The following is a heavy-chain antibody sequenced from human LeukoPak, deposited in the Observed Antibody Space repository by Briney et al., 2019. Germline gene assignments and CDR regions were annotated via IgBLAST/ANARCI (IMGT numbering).Heavy chain of an antibody. V-gene: IGHV4-38-2*01. CDR2: IYHSGST. Sequence: PSETLSLTCAVSGYSISSGYYWGWIRQPPGKGLEWIGSIYHSGSTYYNPSLKSRVTISVDTSKNQFSLKLSSVTAADTAVYYYARSGETGGYWGQGTLVTVSS. J-gene: IGHJ4*02. CDR3: ARSGETGGY. CDR1: GYSISSGYY. D-gene: IGHD4-17*01.